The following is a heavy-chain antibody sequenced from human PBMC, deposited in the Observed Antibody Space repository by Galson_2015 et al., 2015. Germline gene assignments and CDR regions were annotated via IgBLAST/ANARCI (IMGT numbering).Heavy chain of an antibody. D-gene: IGHD3-9*01. CDR3: ATSFPILRYFDWLFGKQNY. Sequence: SVKVSCKVSGYTLTELSMHWVRQAPGKGLEWMGGFDPEDGETIYAQKFQGRVTMTEDTSTDTAYMELSSLRSEDTAVYYCATSFPILRYFDWLFGKQNYWGQGTLVTVSS. CDR2: FDPEDGET. V-gene: IGHV1-24*01. CDR1: GYTLTELS. J-gene: IGHJ4*02.